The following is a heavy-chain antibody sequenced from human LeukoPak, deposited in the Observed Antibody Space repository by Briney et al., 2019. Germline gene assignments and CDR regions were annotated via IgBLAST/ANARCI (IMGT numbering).Heavy chain of an antibody. CDR1: GGSIYSHY. V-gene: IGHV4-59*08. D-gene: IGHD6-19*01. CDR2: IYYKGNT. J-gene: IGHJ4*02. CDR3: MRRDTGWNYSDY. Sequence: PSETLSLTCAVSGGSIYSHYWGWIRQPPGKGLEWIGDIYYKGNTNYNLSLKSRVTISLDTSKNHLSLTLTSVVAADTAIYYCMRRDTGWNYSDYWGQGILVTVSS.